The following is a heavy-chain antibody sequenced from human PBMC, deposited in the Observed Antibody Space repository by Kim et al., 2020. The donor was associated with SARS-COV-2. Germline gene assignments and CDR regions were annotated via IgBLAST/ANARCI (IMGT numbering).Heavy chain of an antibody. CDR2: VYYSGST. V-gene: IGHV4-59*01. Sequence: SETLSLTCTVSGDSISSYYWSWIRQPPGKGLEWIGYVYYSGSTEYNPSLKSRVTISLDSSNSQFSLRLSSVTAADTATYYCARVGAVSPINYYHYGMDVWGQGTTVTVSS. D-gene: IGHD2-21*01. J-gene: IGHJ6*02. CDR3: ARVGAVSPINYYHYGMDV. CDR1: GDSISSYY.